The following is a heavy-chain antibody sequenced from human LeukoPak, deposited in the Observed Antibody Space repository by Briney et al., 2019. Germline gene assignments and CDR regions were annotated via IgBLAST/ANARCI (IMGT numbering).Heavy chain of an antibody. V-gene: IGHV3-48*01. CDR3: ARDGGKSYEIDY. D-gene: IGHD5-18*01. Sequence: PGGSLRLSCVVSGFPFTNNPMNWVRQAPGKGLEWVSYISNDITTTYYAESVKGRFTTSRDNAKNSLYLQMNSLRVEDTAVYYCARDGGKSYEIDYWGQGTLVTVSS. J-gene: IGHJ4*02. CDR2: ISNDITTT. CDR1: GFPFTNNP.